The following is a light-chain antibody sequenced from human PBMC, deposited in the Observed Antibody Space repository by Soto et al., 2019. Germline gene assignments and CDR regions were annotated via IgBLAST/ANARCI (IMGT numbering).Light chain of an antibody. CDR1: SSNIGAGYD. V-gene: IGLV1-40*01. CDR2: GNS. Sequence: QSVLTQPPSVSGAPGQRVTISCTGSSSNIGAGYDVHWYQQLPGTAPKLLIYGNSNRPSGVPDRFSGSKSGTSASLAITGLQAEDEADYYCQPYDSSLSAYAVFGGGTQLTVL. CDR3: QPYDSSLSAYAV. J-gene: IGLJ7*01.